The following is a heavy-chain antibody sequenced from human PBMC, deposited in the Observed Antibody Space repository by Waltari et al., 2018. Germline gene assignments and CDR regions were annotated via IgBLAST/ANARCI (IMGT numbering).Heavy chain of an antibody. J-gene: IGHJ4*02. CDR2: ISDSGVIT. Sequence: EVHLLESGGGLAQPGGSLRLSCAASGLNFISYAMSWVRQTPGKWLEWVSGISDSGVITKYADSVKGRFTVSRDNSKNTVFLQLNSLRAEDTAIYYCARHLYSIDYLELGNWGQGTQVTVSS. CDR1: GLNFISYA. CDR3: ARHLYSIDYLELGN. D-gene: IGHD3-22*01. V-gene: IGHV3-23*01.